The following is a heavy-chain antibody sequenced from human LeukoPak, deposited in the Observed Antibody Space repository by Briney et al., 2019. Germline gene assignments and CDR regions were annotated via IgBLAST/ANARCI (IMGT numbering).Heavy chain of an antibody. Sequence: SETLSLTCTVSGGSISSYYWSWIRQPPGKGLEWIGYIYYSGSTNYKPSLKSRVTISVDTSKNQFSLKLSSVTAADTAVYYCARVYSSWYLDYWGQGTLVTVSS. D-gene: IGHD6-6*01. V-gene: IGHV4-59*01. CDR3: ARVYSSWYLDY. CDR1: GGSISSYY. J-gene: IGHJ4*02. CDR2: IYYSGST.